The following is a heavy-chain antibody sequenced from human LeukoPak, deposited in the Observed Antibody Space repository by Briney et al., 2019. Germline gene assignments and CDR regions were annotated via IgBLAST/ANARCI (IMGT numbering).Heavy chain of an antibody. Sequence: GRSLRLSCAASGFTFSSYAMHWVRQAPGKGLEWVAVISYDGSNKHYADSVKGRFTISRDNSKNTLYLQMNSLRAEDTAVYYCARDYYDSSGLDWFDPWGQGTLVTVSS. CDR2: ISYDGSNK. CDR3: ARDYYDSSGLDWFDP. CDR1: GFTFSSYA. V-gene: IGHV3-30-3*01. J-gene: IGHJ5*02. D-gene: IGHD3-22*01.